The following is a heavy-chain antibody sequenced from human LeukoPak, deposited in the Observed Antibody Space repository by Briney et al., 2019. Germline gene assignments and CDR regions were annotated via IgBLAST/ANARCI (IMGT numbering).Heavy chain of an antibody. Sequence: ASVKVSCKASGYTYTSHSIHWVRQAPGEGLEWMGIINPITGSTNYAQKFQGTVTMTRDTSTSTVYMDLRSPRSEDTAVYYCARDTIWGRGSYLDVWGRGTLVTVSS. J-gene: IGHJ2*01. V-gene: IGHV1-46*01. CDR1: GYTYTSHS. CDR2: INPITGST. CDR3: ARDTIWGRGSYLDV. D-gene: IGHD3-10*01.